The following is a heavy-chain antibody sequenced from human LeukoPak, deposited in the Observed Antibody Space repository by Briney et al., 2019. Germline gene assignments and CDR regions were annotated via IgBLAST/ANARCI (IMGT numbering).Heavy chain of an antibody. V-gene: IGHV4-34*01. CDR1: GGSFSGYH. D-gene: IGHD3-22*01. J-gene: IGHJ4*02. CDR3: ARGLGYDSLFDY. CDR2: INHSGST. Sequence: SETLSLTCAVYGGSFSGYHWSWIRQPPGKGLEWIGEINHSGSTNYNPSLKSRVTISVDTSKNQFSLKLSSVTAADTAVYYCARGLGYDSLFDYWGQGTLVTVSS.